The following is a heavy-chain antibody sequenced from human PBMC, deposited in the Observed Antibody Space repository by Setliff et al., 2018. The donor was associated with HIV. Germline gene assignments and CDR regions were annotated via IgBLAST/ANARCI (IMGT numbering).Heavy chain of an antibody. Sequence: SEILSLTCAVSGGSFSGYYWSWIRQPPGKGLEWIGEINQSGGINYNPSLKSRVTISIDTFKNQFSMKLYSVTAADTAVYYCARDLWGDDYYYNNMDVWGKGTTVTVSS. CDR2: INQSGGI. CDR1: GGSFSGYY. V-gene: IGHV4-34*01. CDR3: ARDLWGDDYYYNNMDV. D-gene: IGHD2-21*02. J-gene: IGHJ6*03.